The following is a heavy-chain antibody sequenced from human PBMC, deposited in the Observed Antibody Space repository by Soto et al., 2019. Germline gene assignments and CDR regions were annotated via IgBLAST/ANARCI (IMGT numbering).Heavy chain of an antibody. D-gene: IGHD5-18*01. V-gene: IGHV5-51*01. Sequence: WESLRISCTTSGDSFLNYWIGWVRQMPGKGLEWMGIIYPGDSDARYSPSFQGQVTISADKSISTVYLQWSSLKASDTAMYYCARHIADTSMTASFNYWGQGTQVTVSS. CDR1: GDSFLNYW. CDR2: IYPGDSDA. J-gene: IGHJ4*02. CDR3: ARHIADTSMTASFNY.